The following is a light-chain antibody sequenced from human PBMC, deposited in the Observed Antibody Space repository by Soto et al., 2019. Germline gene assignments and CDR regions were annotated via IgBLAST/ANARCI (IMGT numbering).Light chain of an antibody. V-gene: IGKV1-5*01. CDR1: QSIIRW. J-gene: IGKJ4*01. CDR3: NQYNTKPLT. Sequence: DTQMTQSPSTLSASVGDRVIITCRASQSIIRWLAWYQQKPGKAPKVLIYDASNLESGVPSRFSGSGSGTEFTLTITGLQPDDFGTYYCNQYNTKPLTFGGGTKVDIK. CDR2: DAS.